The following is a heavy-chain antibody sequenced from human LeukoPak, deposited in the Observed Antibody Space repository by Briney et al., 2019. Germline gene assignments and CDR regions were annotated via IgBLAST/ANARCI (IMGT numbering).Heavy chain of an antibody. Sequence: ASVKVSCKAAGYTFTSYGIGWVRQAPGQGLEWMGWISGCSDNTNYAQNLQDRVTMTTDTSTSTAYMELRSLRSDDTAVYYCAREIVRANRNAFDLWGQGTMVTVSS. CDR1: GYTFTSYG. D-gene: IGHD1-26*01. V-gene: IGHV1-18*01. J-gene: IGHJ3*01. CDR3: AREIVRANRNAFDL. CDR2: ISGCSDNT.